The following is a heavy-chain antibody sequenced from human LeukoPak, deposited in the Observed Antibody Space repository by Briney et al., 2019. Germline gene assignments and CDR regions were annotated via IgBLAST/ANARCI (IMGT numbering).Heavy chain of an antibody. D-gene: IGHD3-16*01. CDR2: IYYSGST. Sequence: SETLSLTCTASGGSISSYYWSWIRQPPGKGLEWIGYIYYSGSTNYNPSLKSRVTISVDTSKNQFSLKLSSVTAADTAVYYCARGGRDTGPYWYFDLWGRGTLVTVSS. CDR1: GGSISSYY. CDR3: ARGGRDTGPYWYFDL. J-gene: IGHJ2*01. V-gene: IGHV4-59*01.